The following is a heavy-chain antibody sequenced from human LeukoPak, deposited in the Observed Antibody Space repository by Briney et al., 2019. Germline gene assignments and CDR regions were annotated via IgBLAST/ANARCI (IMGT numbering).Heavy chain of an antibody. D-gene: IGHD5-12*01. CDR2: IYYSGST. CDR1: GGSISSYY. CDR3: ARHSRGLRFVAGSPLDY. V-gene: IGHV4-59*08. Sequence: PSETLSLTCTVSGGSISSYYWSWIRQPPGKGLEWIGYIYYSGSTNYNPSLKSRVTISVDTSKNQFPLKLSPVTAADTAVYYCARHSRGLRFVAGSPLDYRGQGTLVTVSS. J-gene: IGHJ4*02.